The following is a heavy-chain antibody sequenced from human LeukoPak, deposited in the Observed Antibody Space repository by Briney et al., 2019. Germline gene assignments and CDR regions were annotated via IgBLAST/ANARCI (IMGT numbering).Heavy chain of an antibody. CDR1: GFTFSRCA. D-gene: IGHD5-24*01. V-gene: IGHV3-23*01. CDR3: AKKSRDGYNPFDY. Sequence: GGSLRLSCAASGFTFSRCAMSWVRQAPGKGLEWVCGISSSGESPYYADSVKGRFTISRDNSKNTLYLEINSLRAEDTAVYYCAKKSRDGYNPFDYLGQGTLVTVSS. J-gene: IGHJ4*02. CDR2: ISSSGESP.